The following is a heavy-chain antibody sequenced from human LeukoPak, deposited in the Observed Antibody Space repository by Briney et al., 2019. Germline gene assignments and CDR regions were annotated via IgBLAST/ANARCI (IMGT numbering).Heavy chain of an antibody. CDR3: ATCSGGSCY. J-gene: IGHJ4*02. CDR2: IYTSGNT. CDR1: GGSINNYY. D-gene: IGHD2-15*01. V-gene: IGHV4-4*07. Sequence: SETLSLTGSVSGGSINNYYWSWIRQPAGKGLEWIGRIYTSGNTNYSPSFKSRVTMSVDMSKNQFSLKLSSVTAADTAVYYCATCSGGSCYWGQGTLVTVSS.